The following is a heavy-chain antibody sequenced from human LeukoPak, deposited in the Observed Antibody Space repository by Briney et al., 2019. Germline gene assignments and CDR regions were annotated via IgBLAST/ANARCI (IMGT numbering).Heavy chain of an antibody. V-gene: IGHV3-66*01. CDR1: GVTVGNNY. CDR2: IYSGGST. J-gene: IGHJ4*02. D-gene: IGHD6-6*01. Sequence: GGSLRLSCAASGVTVGNNYMNWVRQAPGKGLEWVSLIYSGGSTHYADSVKGRFTISRDNSKNTLYLQMNSLSVDDTAVYYCARDPPAVAANTYGWGQGTLVTASS. CDR3: ARDPPAVAANTYG.